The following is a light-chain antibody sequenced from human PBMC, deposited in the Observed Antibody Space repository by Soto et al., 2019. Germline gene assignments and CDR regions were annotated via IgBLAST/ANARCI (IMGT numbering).Light chain of an antibody. CDR1: QSVSSSY. V-gene: IGKV3-20*01. CDR2: GAS. CDR3: QQYGSSPLT. J-gene: IGKJ4*01. Sequence: EIVLTQSPGTLSLSPGERATLSCRASQSVSSSYLAWYQQKPGQAPRLLIYGASSRATGIPDRFSGSGSGTDFTLTISRLEPEDFAVSYCQQYGSSPLTFVGGTKVDIK.